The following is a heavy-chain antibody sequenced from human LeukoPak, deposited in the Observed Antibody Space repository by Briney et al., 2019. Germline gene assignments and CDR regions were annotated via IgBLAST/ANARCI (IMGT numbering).Heavy chain of an antibody. CDR1: GFTFSSYE. J-gene: IGHJ2*01. D-gene: IGHD3-10*01. V-gene: IGHV3-48*03. CDR2: ISSSGSTI. CDR3: ARGPSGTRYFDL. Sequence: GGSLRLSCAASGFTFSSYEMNWVRQAPGKGLEWVSYISSSGSTIYYADSVKGRFTISRDNAKNSLYLQLNSLRADDTAVYYCARGPSGTRYFDLWGRGTLVTVSS.